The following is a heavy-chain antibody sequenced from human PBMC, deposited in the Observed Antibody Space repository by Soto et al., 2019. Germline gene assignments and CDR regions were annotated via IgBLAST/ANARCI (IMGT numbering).Heavy chain of an antibody. J-gene: IGHJ5*02. CDR3: RRIQSSSPGRGWFDP. CDR1: GGSISSYY. Sequence: SETLSLTCTVSGGSISSYYWTWIRQPPGKGLEWIGYLYYNGGTKYNPSLRTPITMSLDTSKNHFSLKLSSVTAADTAVYYFRRIQSSSPGRGWFDPWGQGTLVTASS. D-gene: IGHD6-6*01. V-gene: IGHV4-59*08. CDR2: LYYNGGT.